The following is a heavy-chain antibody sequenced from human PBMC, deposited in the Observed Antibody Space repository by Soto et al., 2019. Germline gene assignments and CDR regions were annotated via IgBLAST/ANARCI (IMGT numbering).Heavy chain of an antibody. Sequence: SETLSLTCTVSGGSISSGGYYWTWIRQHPGKGLEWIGYIYYSGSTYYNPSLKSRVTMSVDTSKNQFSLKLSSVTAADTAVYYCARVGYYDSSDHYGMDVWGQGTTVTVSS. D-gene: IGHD3-22*01. J-gene: IGHJ6*02. CDR2: IYYSGST. V-gene: IGHV4-31*03. CDR3: ARVGYYDSSDHYGMDV. CDR1: GGSISSGGYY.